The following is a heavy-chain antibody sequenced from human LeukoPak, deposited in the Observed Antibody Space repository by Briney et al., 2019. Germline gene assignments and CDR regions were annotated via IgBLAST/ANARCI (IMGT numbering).Heavy chain of an antibody. CDR3: ARDDVYGSGGFDY. Sequence: GGSLRLSCAASGFTVSSNYMSWVRQAPGKGLEWVSVIYSGGSTYYADSVKGRFTISRDNSKNSLYLQMNSLRAEDTAVYYCARDDVYGSGGFDYWGQGTLVTVSS. CDR2: IYSGGST. CDR1: GFTVSSNY. V-gene: IGHV3-66*01. J-gene: IGHJ4*02. D-gene: IGHD3-10*01.